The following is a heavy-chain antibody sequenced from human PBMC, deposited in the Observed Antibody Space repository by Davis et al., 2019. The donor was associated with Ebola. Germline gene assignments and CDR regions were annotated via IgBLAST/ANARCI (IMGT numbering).Heavy chain of an antibody. CDR2: ISSSSSTI. CDR3: ARDRVTMVRGVYYYYMDV. V-gene: IGHV3-48*02. D-gene: IGHD3-10*01. Sequence: PEGSLRLSCAASGFTFSSYSMNWVRQAPGKGLEWVSYISSSSSTIYYADSVKGRFTISRDNAKNSLYLQMNSLRDEDTAVYYCARDRVTMVRGVYYYYMDVWGKGTTVTVSS. J-gene: IGHJ6*03. CDR1: GFTFSSYS.